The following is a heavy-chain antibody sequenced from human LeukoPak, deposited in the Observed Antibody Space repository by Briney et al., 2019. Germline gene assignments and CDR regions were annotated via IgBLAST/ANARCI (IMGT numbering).Heavy chain of an antibody. CDR1: GYTFTSYG. V-gene: IGHV1-18*01. Sequence: ASVKVSCKASGYTFTSYGISWVRQAPGQGLEWMGWISAYNGNTNYAQKLQGRVTMTTDTSTSTAYMELRSLRSDDTAVYYCARDYSFPWKDIVVVPAAMQALDYWGQGTLVTVSS. CDR3: ARDYSFPWKDIVVVPAAMQALDY. CDR2: ISAYNGNT. J-gene: IGHJ4*02. D-gene: IGHD2-2*01.